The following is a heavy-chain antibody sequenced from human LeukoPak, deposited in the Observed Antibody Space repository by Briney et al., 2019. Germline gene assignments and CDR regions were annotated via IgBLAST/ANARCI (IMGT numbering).Heavy chain of an antibody. J-gene: IGHJ4*02. CDR1: GGSISSYY. CDR3: ARAGSGYYPFDD. V-gene: IGHV4-59*01. CDR2: VYYSGST. Sequence: SSETLSLTCTVSGGSISSYYWSWIRQPPGKGLEWIGYVYYSGSTNYNPSLKSRVTISVDTSNNQFSLKLSSVTAADTAVYYCARAGSGYYPFDDWGQGTLATVSS. D-gene: IGHD3-22*01.